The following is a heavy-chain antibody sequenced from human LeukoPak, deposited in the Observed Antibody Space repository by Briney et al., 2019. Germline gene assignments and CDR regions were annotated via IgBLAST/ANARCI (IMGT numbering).Heavy chain of an antibody. Sequence: GTSLRLSCAASGFTFSSFGMHWVRQAPDKGLEWVAATWYDGSNKYYADSVKGRFTISRDNAKNSLYLQMNSLRAEDTAVYYCASLIFGVATSYWGQGTLVTVSS. J-gene: IGHJ4*02. CDR3: ASLIFGVATSY. V-gene: IGHV3-33*03. CDR2: TWYDGSNK. CDR1: GFTFSSFG. D-gene: IGHD3-3*01.